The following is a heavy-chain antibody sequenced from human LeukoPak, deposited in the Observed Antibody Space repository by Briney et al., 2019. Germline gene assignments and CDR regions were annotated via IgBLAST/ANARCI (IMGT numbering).Heavy chain of an antibody. V-gene: IGHV3-33*06. Sequence: PGRSLRLSCTTSGFRFSEYGIHWVRQAPGKRLEWVAVIWYDGSYKHYVDSVKGRFTISRDNSKNTVYLQMNRLRVEGTAVYFCAKDGQGRGYYYLDYWGQGTLVTVSS. J-gene: IGHJ4*02. D-gene: IGHD3-3*01. CDR2: IWYDGSYK. CDR1: GFRFSEYG. CDR3: AKDGQGRGYYYLDY.